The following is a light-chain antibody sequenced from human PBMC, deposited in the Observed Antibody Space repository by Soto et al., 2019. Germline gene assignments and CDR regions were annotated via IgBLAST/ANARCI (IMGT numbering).Light chain of an antibody. CDR1: QGISNY. Sequence: IPLTQSPSSLSASIGDRVTITCRASQGISNYLAWYQQKPGKAPKLLVYGAVTLQSGVPSRFSGSGSGTDFTLTISSLQPDDLATYYCQQLNNFPPFTFGPGTKVDLK. J-gene: IGKJ3*01. V-gene: IGKV1-9*01. CDR3: QQLNNFPPFT. CDR2: GAV.